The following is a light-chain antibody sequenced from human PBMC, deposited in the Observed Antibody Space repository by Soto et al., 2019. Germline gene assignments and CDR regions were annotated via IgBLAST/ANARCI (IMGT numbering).Light chain of an antibody. Sequence: DIQMTQSPSTLSASLGDRVTIACRASQTVNAWLAWYQHKPGKAPKPLVYDVSNLESGVPSRFSGSGSGTEFTLSISSLHSDDFATYYCQQYDYSRTFGQGTKVDIK. CDR3: QQYDYSRT. V-gene: IGKV1-5*01. J-gene: IGKJ1*01. CDR2: DVS. CDR1: QTVNAW.